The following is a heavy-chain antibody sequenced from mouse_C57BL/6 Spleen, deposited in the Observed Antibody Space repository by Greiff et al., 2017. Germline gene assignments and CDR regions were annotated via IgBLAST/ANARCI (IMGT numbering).Heavy chain of an antibody. CDR3: TRTAVYYFDY. V-gene: IGHV1-15*01. J-gene: IGHJ2*01. D-gene: IGHD3-1*01. CDR1: GYTFTDYE. CDR2: IDPETGGT. Sequence: QVQLQQSGAELVRPGASVTLSCKASGYTFTDYEMHWVKQTPVHGLEWIGAIDPETGGTAYNQKFKGKAILTADKSSSTAYMELRSLTSEDSAVYYCTRTAVYYFDYWGQGTTLTVSS.